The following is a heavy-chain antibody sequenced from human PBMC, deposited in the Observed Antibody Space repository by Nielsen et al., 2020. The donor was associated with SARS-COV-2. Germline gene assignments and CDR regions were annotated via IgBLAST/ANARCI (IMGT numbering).Heavy chain of an antibody. J-gene: IGHJ4*02. CDR2: ISGSGGST. V-gene: IGHV3-23*01. D-gene: IGHD5-18*01. CDR3: AKDTMDTAMVG. Sequence: GESLKISCAASGFTFSSYAMSWVRQAPGKGLEWVSAISGSGGSTYYADSVKGRFTISRDNSKNTLYLQMNSLRAEDTAVYYCAKDTMDTAMVGWGQGTLVTVSS. CDR1: GFTFSSYA.